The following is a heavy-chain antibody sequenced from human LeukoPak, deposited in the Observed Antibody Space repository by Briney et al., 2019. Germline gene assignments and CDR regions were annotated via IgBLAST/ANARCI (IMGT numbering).Heavy chain of an antibody. Sequence: PSQTLSLTCTVSGGSISSGDYYWSWIRQPPGKGLEWIGYIYYRGSTYYNPSLKSRVTISVDTSKNQFSLKLSSVTAADTAVYYCASIVVVPAANARYYYYYYMDVWGKGTTVTVSS. CDR1: GGSISSGDYY. J-gene: IGHJ6*03. CDR3: ASIVVVPAANARYYYYYYMDV. CDR2: IYYRGST. V-gene: IGHV4-30-4*08. D-gene: IGHD2-2*01.